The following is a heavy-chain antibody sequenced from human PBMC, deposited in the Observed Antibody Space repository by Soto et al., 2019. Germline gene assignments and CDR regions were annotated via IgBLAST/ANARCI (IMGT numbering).Heavy chain of an antibody. CDR2: ITTSSSFR. V-gene: IGHV3-21*01. D-gene: IGHD2-15*01. CDR1: GFTFSTYS. CDR3: ARDLGVALATLTLDS. Sequence: GGSLRLSCAASGFTFSTYSMNWVRQAPGKGLEWVADITTSSSFRFYADSLKGRFTISRDDAKNSLYLQMNSLRVEDTGVYYCARDLGVALATLTLDSWGQGTLVTVSS. J-gene: IGHJ4*02.